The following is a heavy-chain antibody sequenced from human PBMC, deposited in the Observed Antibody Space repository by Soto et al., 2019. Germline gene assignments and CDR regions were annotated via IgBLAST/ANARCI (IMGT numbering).Heavy chain of an antibody. V-gene: IGHV3-74*01. CDR2: IDNAGSSA. Sequence: EVQLVESGGGLVQPGGSLRLSCAASGFTFSIYWMHWVRQAPGKGPVWVSRIDNAGSSARYADSVKGRFTISRDNAKKTVYLQMNSLRAEDTTVYYCTRVGGSVSGMDVWGKWTTVTLSS. J-gene: IGHJ6*04. CDR1: GFTFSIYW. D-gene: IGHD4-17*01. CDR3: TRVGGSVSGMDV.